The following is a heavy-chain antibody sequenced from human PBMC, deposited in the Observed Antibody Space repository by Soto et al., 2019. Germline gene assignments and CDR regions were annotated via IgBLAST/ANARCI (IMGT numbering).Heavy chain of an antibody. D-gene: IGHD2-21*02. Sequence: PGGSLRLSCEASGFSFGEHSMTWVRQSPGKGLQWIAYIYSSSDNIYYAESVRGRFTVSRDNAKKALFLEMNSLRDDDTATYYCARLPTGSLVTAWGQGTRVTVSS. J-gene: IGHJ4*02. CDR3: ARLPTGSLVTA. V-gene: IGHV3-48*02. CDR1: GFSFGEHS. CDR2: IYSSSDNI.